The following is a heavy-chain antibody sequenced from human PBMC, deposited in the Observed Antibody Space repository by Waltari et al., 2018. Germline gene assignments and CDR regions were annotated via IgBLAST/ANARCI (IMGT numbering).Heavy chain of an antibody. CDR1: GGSISSADSY. V-gene: IGHV4-30-4*08. D-gene: IGHD3-3*01. Sequence: QVQLLESGPGLVKPSQTLSLTCTVSGGSISSADSYWSWPRQPPGKGLEWIGYIHYSGSTYYSPSLESRVSMSVDTSQNRFSLKVTSVSAADTALYYCARPHSDFWGGFAFDVWGLGTMVTVSS. J-gene: IGHJ3*01. CDR2: IHYSGST. CDR3: ARPHSDFWGGFAFDV.